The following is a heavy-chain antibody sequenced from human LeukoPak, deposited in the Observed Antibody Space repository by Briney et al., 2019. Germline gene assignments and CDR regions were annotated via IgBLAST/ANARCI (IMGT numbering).Heavy chain of an antibody. V-gene: IGHV1-2*02. CDR3: ARHPGRVTNDWYFDL. Sequence: ASVKVSCKASGYTFTGYYMHWVRQAPGQGLEWMGWINPNSGGTNYAQKFQGRVTMTRDTSITTAYMELSRLSSDDTAVYYCARHPGRVTNDWYFDLWGRGTLVTVSS. CDR2: INPNSGGT. D-gene: IGHD4-23*01. J-gene: IGHJ2*01. CDR1: GYTFTGYY.